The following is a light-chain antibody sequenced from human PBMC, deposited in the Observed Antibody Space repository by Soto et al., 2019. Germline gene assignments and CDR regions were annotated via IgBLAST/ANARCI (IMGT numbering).Light chain of an antibody. Sequence: EIVLTQSPATLSLSPGEGATLSCRASESVGDYLVWYQQKPGQPPRLLIYDASRRATGIPARFSGRGSGTGFTLTISSLEPEDSAIDYCDQRCNWPAFTFGGGTKVEIK. CDR1: ESVGDY. V-gene: IGKV3-11*01. CDR2: DAS. J-gene: IGKJ4*01. CDR3: DQRCNWPAFT.